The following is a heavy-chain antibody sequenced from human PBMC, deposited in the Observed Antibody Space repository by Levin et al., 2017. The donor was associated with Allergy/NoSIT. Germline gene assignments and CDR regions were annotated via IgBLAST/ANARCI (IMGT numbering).Heavy chain of an antibody. D-gene: IGHD6-19*01. CDR2: ISYDGSNK. CDR1: GFTFSSYA. V-gene: IGHV3-30-3*01. Sequence: GESLKISCAASGFTFSSYAMHWVRQAPGKGLEWVAVISYDGSNKYYADSVKGRFTISRDNSKNTLYLQMNSLRAEDTAVYYCARIAVAGDYNWFDPWGQGTLVTVSS. CDR3: ARIAVAGDYNWFDP. J-gene: IGHJ5*02.